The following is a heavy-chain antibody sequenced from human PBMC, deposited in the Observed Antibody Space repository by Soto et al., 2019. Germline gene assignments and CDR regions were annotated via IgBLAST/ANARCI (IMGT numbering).Heavy chain of an antibody. CDR1: GGSISSVGYY. D-gene: IGHD3-22*01. CDR2: IYYSGST. V-gene: IGHV4-31*03. Sequence: QVQLQESGPGLVKPSQTLSLTCTVSGGSISSVGYYWSWIRQHPGKGLEWIGYIYYSGSTYYNPSLTFRVTIAVDASKNYFSLKPSSVTVEDTAVYYCARRLGYYFDYWGQGTLVTVSS. J-gene: IGHJ4*02. CDR3: ARRLGYYFDY.